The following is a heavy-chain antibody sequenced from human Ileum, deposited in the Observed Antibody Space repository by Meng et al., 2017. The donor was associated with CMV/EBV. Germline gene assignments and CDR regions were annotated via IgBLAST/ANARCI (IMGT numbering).Heavy chain of an antibody. CDR1: GFSFSDCS. D-gene: IGHD5-12*01. CDR2: ITGRSYTI. J-gene: IGHJ4*02. CDR3: ARVGPDSGYDFDY. Sequence: GESLKISCAASGFSFSDCSMSWVRQSPGKGLEWISYITGRSYTIYYADSVEGRFTISRDNAENSLYLQMSSLRAEDTAVYYCARVGPDSGYDFDYWGQGTLVTSPQ. V-gene: IGHV3-48*04.